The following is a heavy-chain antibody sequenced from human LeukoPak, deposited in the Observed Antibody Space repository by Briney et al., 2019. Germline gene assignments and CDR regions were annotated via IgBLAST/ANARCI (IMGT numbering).Heavy chain of an antibody. D-gene: IGHD2-15*01. Sequence: SETLSLTCTVSGGSISSYYWSWIRQPPGKGLEWIGYIYYSGSTYYNPSLKSRVTISVDTSKNQFSLKLSSVTAADTAVYYCARDLNAARTRSFDYWGQGTLVTVSS. CDR1: GGSISSYY. CDR2: IYYSGST. CDR3: ARDLNAARTRSFDY. J-gene: IGHJ4*02. V-gene: IGHV4-59*12.